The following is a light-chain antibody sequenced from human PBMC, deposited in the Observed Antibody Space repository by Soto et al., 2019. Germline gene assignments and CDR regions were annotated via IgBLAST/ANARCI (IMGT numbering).Light chain of an antibody. V-gene: IGKV4-1*01. CDR1: QSVFYSSNNKNQ. J-gene: IGKJ2*01. CDR2: WAS. CDR3: HHYYCTPYN. Sequence: DIVMTQSPDSLAVSLGERATINCRSSQSVFYSSNNKNQLAWYQQKPGQPPNLLIYWASSRYSGVPDRFSGSGSGTDFTITISNLKAEDVAVYFCHHYYCTPYNFGQGTKLEIK.